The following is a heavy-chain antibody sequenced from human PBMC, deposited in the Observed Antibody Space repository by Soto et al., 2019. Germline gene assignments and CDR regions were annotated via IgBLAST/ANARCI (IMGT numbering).Heavy chain of an antibody. V-gene: IGHV1-69*13. D-gene: IGHD2-21*02. J-gene: IGHJ4*02. CDR2: IIPSFGTA. CDR1: GGTFSSYA. CDR3: ASTSYFDCRGDYLYDSDF. Sequence: ASVKVSCKASGGTFSSYAISWVRQAPGQGLEWMGGIIPSFGTANYAQKFQGRVTITADESTSTASMELSSLRSEDTAVYYCASTSYFDCRGDYLYDSDFWRQRTPVHTSS.